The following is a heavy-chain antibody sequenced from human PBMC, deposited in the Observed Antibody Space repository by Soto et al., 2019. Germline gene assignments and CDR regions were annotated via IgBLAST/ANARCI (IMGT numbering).Heavy chain of an antibody. CDR2: ISWNRGTI. V-gene: IGHV3-9*01. D-gene: IGHD4-4*01. CDR3: AKDTLYSNFQHYFDS. Sequence: EVQLVESGGGFVQPGRSLRLSCTSSGFTFENYAMHWVRQAPGKGLEWVSGISWNRGTIGYADSVRGRFTISRDNTKNSLYLQMDSLRPEDTALYYCAKDTLYSNFQHYFDSWGRGTLVTVSS. J-gene: IGHJ4*02. CDR1: GFTFENYA.